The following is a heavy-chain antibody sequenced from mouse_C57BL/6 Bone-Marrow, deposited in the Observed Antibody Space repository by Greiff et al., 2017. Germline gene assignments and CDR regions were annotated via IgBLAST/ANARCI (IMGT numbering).Heavy chain of an antibody. Sequence: EVKLVESGGGLVQPGGSLSLSCAASGFTFTDYYMSWVRQPPGKALEWLGFIRNKANGYTTEYSASVKGRFTISRDNSPSILYLQMNALRAEDSATYYCARYVVATDYFDYWGQGTTLTVSS. J-gene: IGHJ2*01. CDR3: ARYVVATDYFDY. V-gene: IGHV7-3*01. CDR1: GFTFTDYY. D-gene: IGHD1-1*01. CDR2: IRNKANGYTT.